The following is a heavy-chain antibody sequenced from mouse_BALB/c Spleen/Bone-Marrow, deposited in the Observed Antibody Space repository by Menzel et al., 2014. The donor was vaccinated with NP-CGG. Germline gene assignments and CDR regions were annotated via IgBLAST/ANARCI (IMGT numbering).Heavy chain of an antibody. J-gene: IGHJ3*01. D-gene: IGHD1-1*01. CDR2: IDPANGNT. V-gene: IGHV14-3*02. CDR3: ASYYYGSSLFAY. CDR1: GFNIKDTY. Sequence: EVKLVESGAELVKPGASVKLSCTASGFNIKDTYMHWVKQRPEQGLEWIGRIDPANGNTKYDPKFQGKATITADTSSNTAYLQLSSLTSEDTAVYYCASYYYGSSLFAYWGRGTLVTVSA.